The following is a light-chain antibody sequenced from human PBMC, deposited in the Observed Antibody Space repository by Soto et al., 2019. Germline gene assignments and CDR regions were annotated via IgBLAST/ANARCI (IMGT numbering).Light chain of an antibody. Sequence: DIQMTQSPSTLSASFGDRVTITCWASHSISRWLAWYQQKPGKAPKLLIYHDSSLEGGVPSRFSGSGYGTEFTLTISSLQTDDFATYFCQQYNSYPVTFGQGTRLEIK. V-gene: IGKV1-5*01. CDR1: HSISRW. J-gene: IGKJ5*01. CDR2: HDS. CDR3: QQYNSYPVT.